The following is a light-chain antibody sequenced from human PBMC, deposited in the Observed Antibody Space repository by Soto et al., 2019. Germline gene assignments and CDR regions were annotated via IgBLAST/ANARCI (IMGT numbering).Light chain of an antibody. Sequence: DIQMTQSPSSVSASVGDRVTMTCRASQGISTWLAWYQQKPGKAPKLLINAASRLKNGVPSRFSGSGSGTEFTLTISSLQAEDFATYFCQQANSFPFAFGPGTKVDI. CDR3: QQANSFPFA. J-gene: IGKJ3*01. V-gene: IGKV1D-12*01. CDR2: AAS. CDR1: QGISTW.